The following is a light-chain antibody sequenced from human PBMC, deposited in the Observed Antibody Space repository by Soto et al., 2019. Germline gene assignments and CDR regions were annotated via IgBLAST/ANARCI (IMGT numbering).Light chain of an antibody. CDR1: QSVSSSY. CDR2: GAS. J-gene: IGKJ1*01. V-gene: IGKV3-20*01. Sequence: EVVMTQSPATLSVSPGERATLSCRASQSVSSSYLAWYQQKPGQAPRLLIYGASSRATGIPDRFSGSGSGTDFTLTINSLQPDDIATYYCQQYNSYSTFGQGTKVDIK. CDR3: QQYNSYST.